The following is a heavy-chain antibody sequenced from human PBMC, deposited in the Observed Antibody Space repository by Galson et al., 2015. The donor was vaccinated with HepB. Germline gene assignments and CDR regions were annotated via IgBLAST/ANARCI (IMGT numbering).Heavy chain of an antibody. CDR3: VREVSMIRGQVMDGMDV. V-gene: IGHV3-13*04. CDR1: GFIFSTYD. D-gene: IGHD3-10*01. CDR2: IGISGTT. Sequence: SLRLSCAASGFIFSTYDMHWVRHRTGEGLEWVSGIGISGTTYYPGSVKGRFTVSRENAKNSLYLQMNNLGAGDTAVYYCVREVSMIRGQVMDGMDVWGQGTTVTVSS. J-gene: IGHJ6*02.